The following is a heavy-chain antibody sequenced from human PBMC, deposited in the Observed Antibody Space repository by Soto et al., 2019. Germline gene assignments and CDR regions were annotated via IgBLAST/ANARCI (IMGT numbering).Heavy chain of an antibody. CDR3: ARGPLVRGVNPWFDP. Sequence: SETLSLTCTVSGGAISAYYWSWIRQSAGKGLEWIGRIYSSGSTNYNPSLKSRVTVSVDTSKNQFSLELSSVTAADTAVYYCARGPLVRGVNPWFDPWGQGTLVTVSS. J-gene: IGHJ5*02. CDR1: GGAISAYY. V-gene: IGHV4-4*07. D-gene: IGHD3-10*01. CDR2: IYSSGST.